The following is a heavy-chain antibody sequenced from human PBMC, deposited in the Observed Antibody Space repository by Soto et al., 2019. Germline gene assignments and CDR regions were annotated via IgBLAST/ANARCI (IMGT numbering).Heavy chain of an antibody. CDR3: AKGSASVRPYYFDF. CDR2: ISGDGSST. D-gene: IGHD6-6*01. J-gene: IGHJ4*02. V-gene: IGHV3-23*01. Sequence: EVQLLESGGGLEQPGGSLRLSCAASGFTFASYAMSWVRQAPGKGLEWVSAISGDGSSTWYADSVKGRFTISRDNSKNTVYLHLKSLRAEDTAVYYCAKGSASVRPYYFDFWGQGTLVTVSS. CDR1: GFTFASYA.